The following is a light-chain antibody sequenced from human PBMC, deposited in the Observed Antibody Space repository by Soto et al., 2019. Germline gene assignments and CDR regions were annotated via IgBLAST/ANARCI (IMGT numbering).Light chain of an antibody. CDR3: QQRET. CDR1: QSVSSY. J-gene: IGKJ3*01. CDR2: DAS. Sequence: EIVLTQSPATLALAPWGIGARSCRASQSVSSYLAWYQQKPGQAPRLLIYDASNRATGIPARFSGSGSGTDFTLTISSLEPEDFAVYYCQQRETFGPGTKVDIK. V-gene: IGKV3-11*01.